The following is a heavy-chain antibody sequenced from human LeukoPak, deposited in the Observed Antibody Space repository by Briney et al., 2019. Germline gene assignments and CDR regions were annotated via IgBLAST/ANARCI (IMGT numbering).Heavy chain of an antibody. CDR1: GFTFSSYA. V-gene: IGHV3-30-3*01. D-gene: IGHD6-13*01. CDR3: ASVGSSSWPYYFDY. J-gene: IGHJ4*02. Sequence: GGSLRLSCAASGFTFSSYAMHWVRQAPGKGLEWVAVISYDGSNKYYADSVKGRFTISRDNSKNTLYLQMNSLRAEDTAVYYCASVGSSSWPYYFDYWGQGTLVTVSS. CDR2: ISYDGSNK.